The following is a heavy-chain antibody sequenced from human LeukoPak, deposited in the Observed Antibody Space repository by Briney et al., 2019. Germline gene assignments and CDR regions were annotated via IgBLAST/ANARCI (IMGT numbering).Heavy chain of an antibody. D-gene: IGHD3-22*01. CDR3: ASFLSSGYYQTWYDP. Sequence: GGSLRLSCAASGFTFSRYSMNWVRQAPGKGLEWVSSISISSSYIYYADSVKGRFTMSRDNAKNSLYLQMNSLRAEDTAVYYCASFLSSGYYQTWYDPWGQGTLVTVSS. CDR1: GFTFSRYS. CDR2: ISISSSYI. V-gene: IGHV3-21*01. J-gene: IGHJ5*02.